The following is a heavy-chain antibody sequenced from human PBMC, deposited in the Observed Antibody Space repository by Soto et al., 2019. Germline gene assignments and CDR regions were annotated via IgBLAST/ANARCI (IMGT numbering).Heavy chain of an antibody. Sequence: GGSMRLSCAASGFNFSSYAMHWVRQDPGKGLEWVAVISYDGGNKYYADSVKGRFTISRDNSKNTLYLQINSLRAEDTAVYYCARPDYGSGSYPDYWGQGTLVTVSS. CDR3: ARPDYGSGSYPDY. D-gene: IGHD3-10*01. V-gene: IGHV3-30-3*01. CDR2: ISYDGGNK. J-gene: IGHJ4*02. CDR1: GFNFSSYA.